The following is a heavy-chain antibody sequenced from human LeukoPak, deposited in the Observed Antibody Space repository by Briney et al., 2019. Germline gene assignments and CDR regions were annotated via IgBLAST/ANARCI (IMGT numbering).Heavy chain of an antibody. V-gene: IGHV1-46*01. D-gene: IGHD3-10*01. CDR2: INPSGGST. J-gene: IGHJ4*02. Sequence: ASVKVSCKASGYTFTSYYMHWVRQAPGQGLEWMGIINPSGGSTSYAQKSQGRVTMTRDTSTSTVYMELSSLRSEDTAVYYCAREEGYYGSGSYYSNLYFDYWGQGTLVTVSS. CDR3: AREEGYYGSGSYYSNLYFDY. CDR1: GYTFTSYY.